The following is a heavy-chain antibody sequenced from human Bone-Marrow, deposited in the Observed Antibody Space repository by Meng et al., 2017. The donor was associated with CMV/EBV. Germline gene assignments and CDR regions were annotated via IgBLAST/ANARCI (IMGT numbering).Heavy chain of an antibody. V-gene: IGHV3-74*03. CDR2: INSDGSDT. CDR1: GFTFSSYA. CDR3: VKGGHLGDY. J-gene: IGHJ4*02. Sequence: GESLKISCAAPGFTFSSYAMHWVRQAPGKGLVWVSHINSDGSDTKYADSVKGRFTISRDNAKNTLYLQMNTLRAEDTAVYYCVKGGHLGDYWGQGTLVTVSS. D-gene: IGHD3-10*01.